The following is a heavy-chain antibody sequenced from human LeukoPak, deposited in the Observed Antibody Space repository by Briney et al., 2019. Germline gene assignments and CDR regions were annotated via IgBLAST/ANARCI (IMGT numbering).Heavy chain of an antibody. D-gene: IGHD2-15*01. J-gene: IGHJ4*02. CDR2: IYYSGST. CDR3: ARQIVVVVAATNRWYFDY. V-gene: IGHV4-59*01. CDR1: GGSISSYY. Sequence: SETLSLTCTVSGGSISSYYWSWIRQPPGKGLEGIGYIYYSGSTNYNPSLKSRVTISVDTSKNQFSLKLSSVTAADTAVYYCARQIVVVVAATNRWYFDYWGQGTLVTVSS.